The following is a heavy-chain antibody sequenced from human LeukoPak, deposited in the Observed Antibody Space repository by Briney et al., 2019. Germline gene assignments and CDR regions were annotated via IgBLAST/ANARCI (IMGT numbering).Heavy chain of an antibody. CDR1: GFTFSSYG. CDR3: ARDYGSGSSLRWFDP. Sequence: GGSLRLSCAASGFTFSSYGMHWVRQAPGKGLEGGPVISYDGSNKYYADSVKGRFTISRDNSKNTLYLQMNSLRSDDTAVYYCARDYGSGSSLRWFDPWGQGTLVTVSS. CDR2: ISYDGSNK. J-gene: IGHJ5*02. D-gene: IGHD3-10*01. V-gene: IGHV3-30*03.